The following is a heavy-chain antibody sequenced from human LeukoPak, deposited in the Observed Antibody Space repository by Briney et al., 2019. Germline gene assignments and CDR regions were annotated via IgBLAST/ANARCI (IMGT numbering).Heavy chain of an antibody. J-gene: IGHJ4*02. CDR2: ISGSSGST. D-gene: IGHD1-1*01. V-gene: IGHV3-23*01. Sequence: GGSLRLSCAASGFTFSSYAMSWVRQAPGKGLEWVSAISGSSGSTYYADSVKGRFTISRGNSKNTLYLQMNSLRAEDTAVYYCAKGLSVRVFDYWGQGTLVTVSS. CDR3: AKGLSVRVFDY. CDR1: GFTFSSYA.